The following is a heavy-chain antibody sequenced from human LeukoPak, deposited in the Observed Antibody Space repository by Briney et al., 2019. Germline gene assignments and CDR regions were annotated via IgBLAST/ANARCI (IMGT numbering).Heavy chain of an antibody. D-gene: IGHD1-26*01. CDR3: AKDGWELLREQPLPPDY. CDR1: GFTFSSYG. Sequence: GRSLRLSCAASGFTFSSYGMHWVRQAPGKGLEWVAVIWYDGSNKYYADSVKGRFTISRDNSKNTLYLQMNSLRAEDTAVYYCAKDGWELLREQPLPPDYWGQGTLVTVSS. V-gene: IGHV3-33*06. J-gene: IGHJ4*02. CDR2: IWYDGSNK.